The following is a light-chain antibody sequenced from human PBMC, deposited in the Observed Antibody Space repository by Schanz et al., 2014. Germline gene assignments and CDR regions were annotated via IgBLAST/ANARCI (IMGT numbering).Light chain of an antibody. CDR3: SSYAGSRNLV. V-gene: IGLV2-8*01. Sequence: QFALTQPASVSGSPGQSITISCTGTSSDVGGYNYVSWYQQHPGKAPKILIYEVNKRPSGVPDRFSGSKSGDTASLTVSGLQAEDDADYYCSSYAGSRNLVFGGGTKLTVL. CDR1: SSDVGGYNY. CDR2: EVN. J-gene: IGLJ2*01.